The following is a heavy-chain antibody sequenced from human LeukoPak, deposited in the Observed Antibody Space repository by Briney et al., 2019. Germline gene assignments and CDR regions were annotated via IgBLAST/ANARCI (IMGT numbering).Heavy chain of an antibody. CDR3: ATWLGLGYFDY. Sequence: SETLSLTCTVSGGSISSYYWSWIRQPPGKGLEWIGYIYYSGSTNYNPPLKSRVTISVDTSKNQFSLKLSSVTAADTAVYYCATWLGLGYFDYWGQGTLVTVSS. V-gene: IGHV4-59*01. CDR1: GGSISSYY. D-gene: IGHD6-19*01. CDR2: IYYSGST. J-gene: IGHJ4*02.